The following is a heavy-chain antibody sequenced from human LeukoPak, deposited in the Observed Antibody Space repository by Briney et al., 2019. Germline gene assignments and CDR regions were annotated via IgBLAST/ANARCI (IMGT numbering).Heavy chain of an antibody. CDR1: GYTLTELP. CDR3: ATGPIVVVPAANFGDY. Sequence: ASVKVSCKVSGYTLTELPMHWVRPAPGKGLEWMGGFDPEDGETIYAQKFQGRVTMTEDTSTDTAYMELSSLRSEDTAVYYCATGPIVVVPAANFGDYWGQGTLVSVSS. D-gene: IGHD2-2*01. V-gene: IGHV1-24*01. J-gene: IGHJ4*02. CDR2: FDPEDGET.